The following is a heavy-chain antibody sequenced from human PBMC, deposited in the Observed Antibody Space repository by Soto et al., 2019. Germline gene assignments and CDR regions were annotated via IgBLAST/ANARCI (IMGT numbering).Heavy chain of an antibody. CDR3: ARDPPRQQLVRYYYYYGMDV. CDR1: GFTFDDYA. Sequence: PGGSLRLSCAASGFTFDDYAMHWVRQAPGKGLEWVSLISWDGGSTYYADSVKGRFTISRDNSKNSLYLQMNSLRAEDTALYYCARDPPRQQLVRYYYYYGMDVWGQGTTVTVSS. V-gene: IGHV3-43D*04. J-gene: IGHJ6*02. D-gene: IGHD6-13*01. CDR2: ISWDGGST.